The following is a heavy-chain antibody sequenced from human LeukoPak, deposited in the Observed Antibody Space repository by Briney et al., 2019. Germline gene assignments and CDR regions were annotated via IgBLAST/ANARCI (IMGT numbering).Heavy chain of an antibody. CDR1: GYTFTGFY. J-gene: IGHJ4*02. CDR2: INPNSGDT. Sequence: GASVKVSCRASGYTFTGFYMHWVRQAPGHGLEWMGWINPNSGDTKYAQKFQRRVTMTRDTSISTAYMELSRLTSDDTAVFYCAKIVALGSAYIDYWGQGTLVTVSS. D-gene: IGHD3-10*01. CDR3: AKIVALGSAYIDY. V-gene: IGHV1-2*02.